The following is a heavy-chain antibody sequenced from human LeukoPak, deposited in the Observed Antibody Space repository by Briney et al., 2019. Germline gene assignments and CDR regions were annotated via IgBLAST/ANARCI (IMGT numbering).Heavy chain of an antibody. D-gene: IGHD3-22*01. J-gene: IGHJ4*02. CDR2: INPNSGGT. Sequence: ASVKVSCKASGYTFTGYYMHWVRQAPGQGLEWMGWINPNSGGTYYAQKFQGRVTMTSDTSISTAYMELRSLRSDDTAVYYCARARRGYYDSSGYADFDYWGQGTLVTVSS. V-gene: IGHV1-2*02. CDR3: ARARRGYYDSSGYADFDY. CDR1: GYTFTGYY.